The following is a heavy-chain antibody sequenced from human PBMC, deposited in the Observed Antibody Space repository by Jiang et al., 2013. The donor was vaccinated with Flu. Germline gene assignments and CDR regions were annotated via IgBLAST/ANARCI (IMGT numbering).Heavy chain of an antibody. CDR3: ARDSCSGTTCSGIDY. CDR2: IYYNGIT. V-gene: IGHV4-61*01. CDR1: GGSVGSGRYY. Sequence: PGLVKPSETLSLTCTVSGGSVGSGRYYWSWIRQPPGKGLEWIGYIYYNGITNYNPSLKSRVTISRDTSRNQFSLKLSSVTAADSAVYYCARDSCSGTTCSGIDYWGQGTPVTVSS. J-gene: IGHJ4*02. D-gene: IGHD2/OR15-2a*01.